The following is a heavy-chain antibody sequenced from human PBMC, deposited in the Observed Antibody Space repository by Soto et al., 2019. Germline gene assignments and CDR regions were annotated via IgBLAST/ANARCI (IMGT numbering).Heavy chain of an antibody. CDR1: GFTFSSYA. V-gene: IGHV3-30-3*01. J-gene: IGHJ5*02. Sequence: QVQLVESGGGVVQPGRSLRLSCAASGFTFSSYAMHWVRQAPGKGLEWVAVISYDGSNKYYADSVKGRFTISRDNSKNTLYLQMNSLRAEDTAVYYCARDRSLAAAGPWGQGTLVTVSS. CDR3: ARDRSLAAAGP. D-gene: IGHD6-13*01. CDR2: ISYDGSNK.